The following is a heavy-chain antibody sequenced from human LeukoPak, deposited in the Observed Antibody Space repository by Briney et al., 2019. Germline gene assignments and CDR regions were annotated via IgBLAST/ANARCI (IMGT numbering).Heavy chain of an antibody. CDR1: GFTFSRYT. Sequence: GGSLRLSCAASGFTFSRYTMNWVRQAPGKGLEWVSTISSSSTYIYYADSVKGRFTISRDNSKNTLYLQMNSLRAEDTAVYYCAKATTVTTWLNAFDIWGQGTMVTVSS. CDR2: ISSSSTYI. CDR3: AKATTVTTWLNAFDI. V-gene: IGHV3-21*04. J-gene: IGHJ3*02. D-gene: IGHD4-17*01.